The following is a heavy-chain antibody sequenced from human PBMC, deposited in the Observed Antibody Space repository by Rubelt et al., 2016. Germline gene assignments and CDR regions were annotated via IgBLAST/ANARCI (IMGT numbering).Heavy chain of an antibody. Sequence: GKGLEWVSSIIISSSFIYYADSVKGRFTISRDNSKNTVYLQMNSLRAEDTAVYYCARDFQLGWEGYHFDYWGQGTLVTVSS. J-gene: IGHJ4*02. CDR3: ARDFQLGWEGYHFDY. CDR2: IIISSSFI. D-gene: IGHD7-27*01. V-gene: IGHV3-21*01.